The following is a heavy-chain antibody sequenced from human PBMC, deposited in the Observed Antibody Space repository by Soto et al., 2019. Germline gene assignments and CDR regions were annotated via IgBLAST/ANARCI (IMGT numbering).Heavy chain of an antibody. D-gene: IGHD6-13*01. CDR3: TRGPRPNSAGTGAY. Sequence: LRLSCVASGFAFDAYWMHWVRQVPGEGPVWVSRIDYDGTTTTYADSVKGRFTISRDNAKNTLYLQMNSLRAEDTGVYYCTRGPRPNSAGTGAYWGQGTLVTVSS. J-gene: IGHJ4*02. CDR1: GFAFDAYW. V-gene: IGHV3-74*01. CDR2: IDYDGTTT.